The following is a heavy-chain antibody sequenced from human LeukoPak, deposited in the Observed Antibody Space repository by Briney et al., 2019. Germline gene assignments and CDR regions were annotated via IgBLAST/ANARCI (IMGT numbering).Heavy chain of an antibody. CDR3: ARDAPNDYYYYYMDV. V-gene: IGHV1-69*05. CDR2: ISPILGTA. CDR1: GGTFNNYV. Sequence: SVKVSCTASGGTFNNYVISWVRQAPGQGLEWMGGISPILGTANYAQKFQGRVTITTDESTNTAYMEVSSLRSEDTAVYYCARDAPNDYYYYYMDVWGKGTTVTVSS. J-gene: IGHJ6*03.